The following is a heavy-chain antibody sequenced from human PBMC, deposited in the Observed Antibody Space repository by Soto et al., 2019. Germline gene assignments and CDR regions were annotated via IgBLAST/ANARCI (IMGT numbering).Heavy chain of an antibody. CDR2: IYYSGST. CDR3: AMAHEFTGSSDY. V-gene: IGHV4-30-4*01. CDR1: GGSISRGDFY. Sequence: PSETLSLTCTVSGGSISRGDFYWGWIRQPPGKGLELIGNIYYSGSTYYNPSLRSRAIMSVDTSQNQFSLKLSSLTAADTAVYFCAMAHEFTGSSDYSGPGVLVSV. D-gene: IGHD1-1*01. J-gene: IGHJ4*02.